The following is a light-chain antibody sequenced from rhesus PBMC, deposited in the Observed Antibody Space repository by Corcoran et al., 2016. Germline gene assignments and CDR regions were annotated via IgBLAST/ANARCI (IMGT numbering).Light chain of an antibody. Sequence: DIQMTQSPSSLSASVGDTVTITCRASQSISSWLAWYQQKPGKAPQVLVYNASTLQSGVPSRFSGSGSGTDFTLNISSLQSEDFATYYCQHYSSSPYSFGQGTKVEIK. CDR1: QSISSW. V-gene: IGKV1-22*01. J-gene: IGKJ2*01. CDR3: QHYSSSPYS. CDR2: NAS.